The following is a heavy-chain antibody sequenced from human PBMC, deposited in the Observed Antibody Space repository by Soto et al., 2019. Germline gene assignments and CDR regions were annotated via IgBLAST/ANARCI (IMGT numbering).Heavy chain of an antibody. Sequence: QVHLVQSEAEVKKPGSSVKVSCKASGGTFSSYTVSWVRQAPGQGLEWVGGIIPVFNTTYYAQKFQGRVTILADKSTRTAYMELSNVRSEDTAGYYCARSLGRGWTPYWGQGTLVTVSS. CDR1: GGTFSSYT. CDR2: IIPVFNTT. CDR3: ARSLGRGWTPY. D-gene: IGHD6-19*01. V-gene: IGHV1-69*06. J-gene: IGHJ4*02.